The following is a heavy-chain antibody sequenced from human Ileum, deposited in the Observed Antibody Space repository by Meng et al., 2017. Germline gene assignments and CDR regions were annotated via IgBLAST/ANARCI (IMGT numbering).Heavy chain of an antibody. CDR3: AKDTRKNYYDSSGYSIDY. CDR1: GFTFSSYA. V-gene: IGHV3-23*01. CDR2: ISGSGGST. D-gene: IGHD3-22*01. Sequence: GSLRLSCAASGFTFSSYAMSWVRQAPGKGLEWVSAISGSGGSTYYADSVKGRFTISRDNSKNTLYLQVNSLRAEDTAVYYCAKDTRKNYYDSSGYSIDYWGQGTLVTVSS. J-gene: IGHJ4*02.